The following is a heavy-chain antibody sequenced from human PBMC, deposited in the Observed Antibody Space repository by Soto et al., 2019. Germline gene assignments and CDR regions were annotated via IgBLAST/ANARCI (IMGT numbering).Heavy chain of an antibody. J-gene: IGHJ4*02. Sequence: QVQLQESGPGLVKPSQTLSLICTVSGGSINSGGYYWSWIRQHPGKGLEWIGYTYYSGSTYYNPSLRSRVTISAGASENQFSLKLSSVTAADTAVYFCARAYRPSGYSSSWVFDSWGQGTLVNVSS. CDR2: TYYSGST. D-gene: IGHD6-13*01. CDR1: GGSINSGGYY. V-gene: IGHV4-31*03. CDR3: ARAYRPSGYSSSWVFDS.